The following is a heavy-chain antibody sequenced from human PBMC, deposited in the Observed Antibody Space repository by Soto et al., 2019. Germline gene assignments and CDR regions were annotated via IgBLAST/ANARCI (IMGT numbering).Heavy chain of an antibody. Sequence: QEQLVKSGGGVIQPGRSLRLSCAASGFTFSDYAMNWVRQAPGKGLEWVAVIWHDGTNKYYADSVKGRFTISRDNSKNTLYLQMNSLRAEDTAVYYCARPALLVTTFDYWGQGTLVTVSS. D-gene: IGHD4-17*01. V-gene: IGHV3-33*01. CDR1: GFTFSDYA. J-gene: IGHJ4*02. CDR3: ARPALLVTTFDY. CDR2: IWHDGTNK.